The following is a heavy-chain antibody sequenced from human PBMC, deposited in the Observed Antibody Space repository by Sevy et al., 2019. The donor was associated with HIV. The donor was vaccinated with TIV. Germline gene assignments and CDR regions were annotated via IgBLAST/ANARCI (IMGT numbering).Heavy chain of an antibody. V-gene: IGHV3-48*02. Sequence: GGSLRLSCTASGFTFNTYSLIWVRQTPGKGLEWLSFIGTAAGITYYADSVKGRFTISRVNAKNSLYLQMNSLRDDDTAVYYCARCPGHYSNDYWGQGTLVTVSS. J-gene: IGHJ4*02. CDR3: ARCPGHYSNDY. D-gene: IGHD2-21*01. CDR1: GFTFNTYS. CDR2: IGTAAGIT.